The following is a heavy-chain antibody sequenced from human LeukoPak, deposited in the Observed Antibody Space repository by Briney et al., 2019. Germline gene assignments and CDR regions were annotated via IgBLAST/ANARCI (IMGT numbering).Heavy chain of an antibody. CDR1: GGSFSGYY. Sequence: SETLSLTCAVYGGSFSGYYWSWIRQPPGKGLEWLGEINHSGSTNYNPSLKSRVTISVDTSKNQFSLKLSSVTAADTAVYYCARLYSSSWYYYYYYMDVWGKGTTVTISS. CDR3: ARLYSSSWYYYYYYMDV. CDR2: INHSGST. J-gene: IGHJ6*03. D-gene: IGHD6-13*01. V-gene: IGHV4-34*01.